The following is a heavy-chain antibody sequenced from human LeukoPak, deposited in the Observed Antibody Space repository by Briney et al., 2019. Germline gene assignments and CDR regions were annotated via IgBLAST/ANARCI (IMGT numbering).Heavy chain of an antibody. V-gene: IGHV3-23*01. CDR1: GFTFSRLA. CDR2: ISASGP. CDR3: AKDSGSSSPPSY. Sequence: GGSLRLSCAASGFTFSRLAMTWVRQAPGKGLEWVSTISASGPYYADAVRGRFTISRDNSKNTLYLQMNSLRAEDTAVYYCAKDSGSSSPPSYWGQRTLVTVSS. J-gene: IGHJ4*02. D-gene: IGHD6-6*01.